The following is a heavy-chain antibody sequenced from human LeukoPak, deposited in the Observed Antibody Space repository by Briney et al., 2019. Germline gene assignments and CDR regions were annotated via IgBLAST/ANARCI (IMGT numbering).Heavy chain of an antibody. J-gene: IGHJ4*02. D-gene: IGHD3-22*01. Sequence: TPGGSLRLSCAASGFTFSTYVMNWVRQVPGEGLEWVSSITGTSTYIYYADSVRGRFTISRDNARNSLYLQMNSLRAEDTAVYFCARSYYSDNSGYPDYWGQGTLVTVSS. CDR3: ARSYYSDNSGYPDY. V-gene: IGHV3-21*01. CDR2: ITGTSTYI. CDR1: GFTFSTYV.